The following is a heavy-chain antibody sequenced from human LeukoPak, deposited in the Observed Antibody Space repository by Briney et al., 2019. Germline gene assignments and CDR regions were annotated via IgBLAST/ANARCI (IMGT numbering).Heavy chain of an antibody. Sequence: ASVKVSCKASGGTFSSYAISWVRQAPGQGLEWMGWISAYNGNTNYAQKLQGRVTMTTDTSTSTAYMELRSLRSDDTAVYYCARASVTGYSYGDNWFDPWGQGTLVTVSS. CDR3: ARASVTGYSYGDNWFDP. V-gene: IGHV1-18*01. CDR1: GGTFSSYA. CDR2: ISAYNGNT. J-gene: IGHJ5*02. D-gene: IGHD5-18*01.